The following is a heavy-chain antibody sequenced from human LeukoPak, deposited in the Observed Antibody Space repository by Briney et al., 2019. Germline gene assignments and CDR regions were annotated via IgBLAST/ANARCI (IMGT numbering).Heavy chain of an antibody. CDR3: ARITDGYNPLSHFDY. V-gene: IGHV4-34*01. CDR2: INHSVNT. Sequence: PSETLSLTCTVSGGSISSYYWSWIRQPPGKGLEWIGEINHSVNTNYNPSLKSRVTISVDTSKNQFSLKLSSVTAADTAVYYCARITDGYNPLSHFDYWGQGTLVTVSS. D-gene: IGHD5-24*01. J-gene: IGHJ4*02. CDR1: GGSISSYY.